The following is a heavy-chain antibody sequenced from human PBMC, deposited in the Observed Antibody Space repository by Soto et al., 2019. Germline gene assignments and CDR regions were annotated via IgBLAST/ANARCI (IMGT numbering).Heavy chain of an antibody. J-gene: IGHJ4*02. Sequence: EVQLVESGGGLVQPGGSLRVSCAASGFTVSSNDMSWVRQAPGTGLEWVALIYSSGTTYYADAVKGRFTISRQNSNNMVYHQINRRTPEATAVYYCARTVDSTGYYWGGLDFWGQGTLVTVSS. CDR2: IYSSGTT. V-gene: IGHV3-53*04. D-gene: IGHD3-22*01. CDR1: GFTVSSND. CDR3: ARTVDSTGYYWGGLDF.